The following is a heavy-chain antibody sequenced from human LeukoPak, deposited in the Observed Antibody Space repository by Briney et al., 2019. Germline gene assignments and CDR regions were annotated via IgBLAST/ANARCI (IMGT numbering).Heavy chain of an antibody. D-gene: IGHD1-20*01. CDR3: ARATYNWNGGGWDY. V-gene: IGHV4-30-4*01. CDR1: GGSISSGDYY. CDR2: IYYSGST. J-gene: IGHJ4*02. Sequence: SQTLSLTCTVSGGSISSGDYYWSWIRQPPGKGLEWIGYIYYSGSTYYNPSLKSRVTISVDTSKNQFSLKLSSVTAADTAVYYCARATYNWNGGGWDYWGQGTLVTVSS.